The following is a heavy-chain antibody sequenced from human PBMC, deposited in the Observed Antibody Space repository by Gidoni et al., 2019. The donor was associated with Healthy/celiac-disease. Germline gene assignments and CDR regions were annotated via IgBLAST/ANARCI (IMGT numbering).Heavy chain of an antibody. Sequence: EVQLLESGGGLVQPGRSLRLSCAASGFTFDDYAMHWVRQAPGKGLEWVSGISWNSGSIGYADSVKGRFTISRDNAKNSLYLQMNSLRAEDTALYYCACFGWELLPFDYWGQGTLVTVSS. CDR3: ACFGWELLPFDY. CDR1: GFTFDDYA. V-gene: IGHV3-9*01. D-gene: IGHD1-26*01. CDR2: ISWNSGSI. J-gene: IGHJ4*02.